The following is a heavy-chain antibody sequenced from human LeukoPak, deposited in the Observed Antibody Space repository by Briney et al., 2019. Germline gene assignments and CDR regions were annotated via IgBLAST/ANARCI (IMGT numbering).Heavy chain of an antibody. V-gene: IGHV3-30*02. CDR3: ARDKYYDYVWDI. CDR1: GFTFSSYG. Sequence: GGSLRLSCAASGFTFSSYGMHWVRQAPGKGLEWVAFIRYDGSNKYYADSVKGRFTISRDNAKNSLYLQMNSLRAEDTAVYYCARDKYYDYVWDIWGQGTMVTVSS. D-gene: IGHD3-16*01. J-gene: IGHJ3*02. CDR2: IRYDGSNK.